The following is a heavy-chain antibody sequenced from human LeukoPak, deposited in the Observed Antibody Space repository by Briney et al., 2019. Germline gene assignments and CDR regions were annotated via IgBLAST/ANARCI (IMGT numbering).Heavy chain of an antibody. CDR3: AGQQAPRFY. CDR2: IYNFGDTT. J-gene: IGHJ4*02. CDR1: GFTFRRYA. Sequence: PGGSLRLSHAASGFTFRRYAMTWVGHFPGKGLEWVSTIYNFGDTTHYADSVKGRFTISRDNSGFILYLQMHSLRAEDTALYSCAGQQAPRFYWGQGTLVSGSS. V-gene: IGHV3-23*01.